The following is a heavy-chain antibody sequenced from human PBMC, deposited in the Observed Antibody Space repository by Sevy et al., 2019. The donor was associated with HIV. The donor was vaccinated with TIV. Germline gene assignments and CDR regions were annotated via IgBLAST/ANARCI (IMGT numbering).Heavy chain of an antibody. J-gene: IGHJ6*02. CDR1: GFAFSNYYA. D-gene: IGHD4-17*01. CDR2: ISYDGSDT. Sequence: GGSLRLSCAASGFAFSNYYAMHWVRQAPGKGLEWVALISYDGSDTYYAYSVKGRFTVSRDNFKNTLFLQMNSLTTEETAVYYCARPRANYVDHYFSYAMDVWGQGTTVTVSS. V-gene: IGHV3-30-3*01. CDR3: ARPRANYVDHYFSYAMDV.